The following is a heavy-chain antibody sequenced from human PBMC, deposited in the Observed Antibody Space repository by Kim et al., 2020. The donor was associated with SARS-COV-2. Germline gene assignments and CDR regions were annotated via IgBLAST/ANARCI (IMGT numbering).Heavy chain of an antibody. D-gene: IGHD3-22*01. Sequence: NPSLESRVTISVDTSKNQFSLKVTSITAADTAVYYCGKTFENYDQDAFQIWGQGTMVTVSS. V-gene: IGHV4-39*01. J-gene: IGHJ3*02. CDR3: GKTFENYDQDAFQI.